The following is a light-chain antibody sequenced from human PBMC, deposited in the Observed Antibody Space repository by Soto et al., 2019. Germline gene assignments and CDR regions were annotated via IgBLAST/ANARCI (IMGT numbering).Light chain of an antibody. CDR3: QQYGSSPLWT. CDR2: GAS. J-gene: IGKJ1*01. Sequence: EIVLTQSPGTLSLSPGEGATLSCRASQSVSSSYLAWYQQKPGQAPRLLIYGASSRATGIPDRFSGSGSGTDFTRTISRLESEDFAVYYCQQYGSSPLWTFGQGTKVDIK. V-gene: IGKV3-20*01. CDR1: QSVSSSY.